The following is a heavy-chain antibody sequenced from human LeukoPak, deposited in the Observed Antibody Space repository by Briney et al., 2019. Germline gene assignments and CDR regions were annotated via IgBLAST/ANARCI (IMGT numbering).Heavy chain of an antibody. V-gene: IGHV3-9*01. J-gene: IGHJ4*02. CDR3: AKGYFDWLFPFDY. D-gene: IGHD3-9*01. Sequence: PGGSLRLSSAASGFTFDDYAMHWVRQAPGKGLEWVSGISWNSGSIGYADSVKGRFTISRDNAKNSLYLQMNSLRAEDTALYYCAKGYFDWLFPFDYWGQGTLVTVSS. CDR1: GFTFDDYA. CDR2: ISWNSGSI.